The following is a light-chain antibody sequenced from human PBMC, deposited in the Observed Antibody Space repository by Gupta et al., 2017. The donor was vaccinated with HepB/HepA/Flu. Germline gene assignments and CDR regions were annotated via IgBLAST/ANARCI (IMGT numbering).Light chain of an antibody. V-gene: IGKV3-20*01. J-gene: IGKJ3*01. CDR1: QSVSSSY. CDR3: QQEGSSPLT. CDR2: GAS. Sequence: EIVLTQSPGTLSLSPGERATLSCRASQSVSSSYLAWYQQKPGQAPRLLIYGASSRATGIPDRFSGSGSGTEFTLTISRREPEDFAVYYCQQEGSSPLTFGHGTXVDIK.